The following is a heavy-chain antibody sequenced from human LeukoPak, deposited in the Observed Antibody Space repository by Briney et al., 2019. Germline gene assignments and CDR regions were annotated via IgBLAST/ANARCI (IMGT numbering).Heavy chain of an antibody. J-gene: IGHJ6*02. CDR3: AKERVYYFYYGMDV. CDR1: GFTFTSYW. CDR2: INNDGSDT. V-gene: IGHV3-74*01. Sequence: GGSLRLSCAASGFTFTSYWMHWVRQAPGKGLVWVSRINNDGSDTIYADSVKGRFTISRDNAKNSLYLQMNSLRPEDTAVYHCAKERVYYFYYGMDVWGQGTTVTVSS.